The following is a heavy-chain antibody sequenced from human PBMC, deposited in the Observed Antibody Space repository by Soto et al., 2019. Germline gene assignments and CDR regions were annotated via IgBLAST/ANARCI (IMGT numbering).Heavy chain of an antibody. V-gene: IGHV4-4*07. CDR1: GGSISSYY. CDR2: IYTSGST. CDR3: ARGGDGGYYGWGSYRGWFAP. J-gene: IGHJ5*02. D-gene: IGHD3-10*01. Sequence: QVQLQESGPGLVKPSETLSLTCTVSGGSISSYYWSWIRQPAGKGLEWIGRIYTSGSTNYNPSLKSGATLPVDTSKNRFSLRRGSGPAADTAVYYGARGGDGGYYGWGSYRGWFAPWGQGTLVPVSS.